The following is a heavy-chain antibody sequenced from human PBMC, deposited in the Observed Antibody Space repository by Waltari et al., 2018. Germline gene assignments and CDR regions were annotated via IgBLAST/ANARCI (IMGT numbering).Heavy chain of an antibody. D-gene: IGHD6-19*01. CDR3: ALGGQWLGLEFDY. Sequence: QVQLQESGPGLVKPSQTLSLTCTVSGGSISSGSYYWSWIRQPAGKGLEWIGYIYTSGSTNYNTSLESRVPISVDTAKNQFSLKLSAVTVADTAVYYCALGGQWLGLEFDYWGQGTLVTVSS. J-gene: IGHJ4*02. V-gene: IGHV4-61*09. CDR2: IYTSGST. CDR1: GGSISSGSYY.